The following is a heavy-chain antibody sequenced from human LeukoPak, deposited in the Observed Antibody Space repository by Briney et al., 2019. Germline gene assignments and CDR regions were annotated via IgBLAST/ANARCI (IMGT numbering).Heavy chain of an antibody. CDR3: VRGGPSTWF. J-gene: IGHJ4*02. CDR1: GFTFSSYA. V-gene: IGHV3-23*01. CDR2: ISGSGGST. Sequence: GGSLRLSCAASGFTFSSYAMSWVRQAPGKGLEWVSAISGSGGSTYYADSVKGRFTISRDDTKNMLFLQMNSLRGEDTAVYHCVRGGPSTWFWGQGTLVTVSS. D-gene: IGHD3-22*01.